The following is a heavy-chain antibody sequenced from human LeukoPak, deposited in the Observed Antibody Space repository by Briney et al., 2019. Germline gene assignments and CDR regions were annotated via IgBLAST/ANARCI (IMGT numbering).Heavy chain of an antibody. D-gene: IGHD6-13*01. CDR1: GFTFSSYG. V-gene: IGHV3-30*18. Sequence: PGGSLRLSCAASGFTFSSYGMHWVRQAPGKGLEWVAVISYDGSNKYYADSVKGRFTISRDNSKDTLYLQMNTLRAEDTAVYYCAKVGAAAGTLRIEYFQNWGQGTLVTVSS. CDR2: ISYDGSNK. J-gene: IGHJ1*01. CDR3: AKVGAAAGTLRIEYFQN.